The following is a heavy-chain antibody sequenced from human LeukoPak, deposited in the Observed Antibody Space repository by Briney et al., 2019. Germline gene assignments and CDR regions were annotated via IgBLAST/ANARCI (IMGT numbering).Heavy chain of an antibody. Sequence: ASVKVSCKASGYTFTGYYMHWVRQAPGQGLEWMGWINPNSGGTNYAQKFQGRVTMTRDTSISTVYMELSRLRSDDTAVYYCARVSRRWYDSLDHWGQGTLVTVSS. CDR3: ARVSRRWYDSLDH. D-gene: IGHD4-23*01. CDR2: INPNSGGT. J-gene: IGHJ4*02. V-gene: IGHV1-2*02. CDR1: GYTFTGYY.